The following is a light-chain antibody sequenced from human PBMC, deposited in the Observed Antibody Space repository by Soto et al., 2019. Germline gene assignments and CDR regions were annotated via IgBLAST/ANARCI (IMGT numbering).Light chain of an antibody. CDR2: GNS. Sequence: QSVLTQPPSVSGAPGQRVTISCTGSNSNIGAGYDVHWYQQLPGTAPKLLIYGNSNRPSGVPDRFSGSKSGTSASLAITGLQAEDEADYYCQSYDSSLSGSRVVFGGGTKLTVL. CDR1: NSNIGAGYD. J-gene: IGLJ2*01. CDR3: QSYDSSLSGSRVV. V-gene: IGLV1-40*01.